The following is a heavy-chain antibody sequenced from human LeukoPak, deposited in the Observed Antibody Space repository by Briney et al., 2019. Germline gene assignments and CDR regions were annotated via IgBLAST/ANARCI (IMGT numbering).Heavy chain of an antibody. Sequence: SETLSLTCAVSGSFISSYYWTWIRQSPERGLEWIGYISAIGDTNYNPSLKSRVTMSVGTSKGQFSLRLTAVTAADTAVYYGARHSNFWDIDHWSPGTLVTVSS. CDR3: ARHSNFWDIDH. D-gene: IGHD3-3*01. J-gene: IGHJ4*02. CDR1: GSFISSYY. CDR2: ISAIGDT. V-gene: IGHV4-4*09.